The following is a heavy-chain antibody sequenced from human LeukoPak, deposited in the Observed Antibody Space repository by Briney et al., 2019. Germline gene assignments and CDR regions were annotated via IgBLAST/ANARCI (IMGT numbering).Heavy chain of an antibody. Sequence: SGGSLRLSCAASGFTFSSYAMSWVRQAPGKGLEWVSAISGSGGSTYYADSVKGRFTISRDNSKNTLYLQMNSLRAEDTAVYYCAKVGFEYSSSSVAGYFDYWGQGTLVTVSS. J-gene: IGHJ4*02. D-gene: IGHD6-6*01. CDR3: AKVGFEYSSSSVAGYFDY. V-gene: IGHV3-23*01. CDR1: GFTFSSYA. CDR2: ISGSGGST.